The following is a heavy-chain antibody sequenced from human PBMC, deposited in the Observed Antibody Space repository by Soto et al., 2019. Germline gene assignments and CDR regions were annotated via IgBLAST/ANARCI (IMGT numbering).Heavy chain of an antibody. CDR3: ARDRTYYYDSSGFPMDV. Sequence: SETLSLTCAVSGYSISSGYYWGWIRQPPGKGLEWIGSIYHSGSTYYNPSLKSRVTISVDTSKNQSSLKLSSVTAADTAVYYCARDRTYYYDSSGFPMDVWGQGTTVTVSS. CDR2: IYHSGST. CDR1: GYSISSGYY. V-gene: IGHV4-38-2*02. J-gene: IGHJ6*02. D-gene: IGHD3-22*01.